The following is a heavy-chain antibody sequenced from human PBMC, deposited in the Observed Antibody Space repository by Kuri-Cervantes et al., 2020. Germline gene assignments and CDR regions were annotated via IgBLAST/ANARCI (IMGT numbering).Heavy chain of an antibody. CDR3: AKPKYSSSSGLGYYYYGMDV. V-gene: IGHV3-30*18. CDR1: GFAFSNYW. D-gene: IGHD6-6*01. Sequence: LSLTCAASGFAFSNYWMCWIRQAPGKGLEWVAVISYDGSNKYYADSVKGRFTISRDNSKNTLYLQMNSLRAEDTAVYYCAKPKYSSSSGLGYYYYGMDVWGQGTTVTVSS. J-gene: IGHJ6*02. CDR2: ISYDGSNK.